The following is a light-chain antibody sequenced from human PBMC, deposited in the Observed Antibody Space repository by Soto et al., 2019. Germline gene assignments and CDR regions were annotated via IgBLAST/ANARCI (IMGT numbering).Light chain of an antibody. V-gene: IGLV4-69*01. J-gene: IGLJ2*01. CDR3: QTWGTGGVV. Sequence: QPVLTESPSASASLGASVKLTCNLSSGHSSYAIAWHQQQPEKGPRYLMKLNSDGSHSKGDGIPDRFSGSSSGAERYLTISSLQSEDEADYYCQTWGTGGVVFGGGTKLTVL. CDR2: LNSDGSH. CDR1: SGHSSYA.